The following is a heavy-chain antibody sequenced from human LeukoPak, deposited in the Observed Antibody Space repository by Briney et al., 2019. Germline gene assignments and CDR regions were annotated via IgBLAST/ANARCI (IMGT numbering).Heavy chain of an antibody. CDR2: IIPIFGTA. CDR3: VATFDY. CDR1: GGTFSSYA. J-gene: IGHJ4*02. D-gene: IGHD5-12*01. Sequence: SVKVSCTASGGTFSSYAISWVRQAPGQGLEWMGGIIPIFGTANYAQKFQGRVTMTEDTSTDTAYMELSSLRSEDTAVYYCVATFDYWGQGTLVTVSS. V-gene: IGHV1-69*06.